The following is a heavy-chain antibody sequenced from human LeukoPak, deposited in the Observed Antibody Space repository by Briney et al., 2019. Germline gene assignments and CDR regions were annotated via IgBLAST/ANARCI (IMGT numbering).Heavy chain of an antibody. D-gene: IGHD4/OR15-4a*01. CDR1: RFTASSNS. CDR2: IYSDNT. V-gene: IGHV3-53*01. J-gene: IGHJ4*02. CDR3: ARRAGAYSHPYDY. Sequence: GGSLRLSSTDSRFTASSNSMRWVRQAPGEGLEWGSFIYSDNTHYSDSVKGRFTISRDNSKNTLYLQMNSLRAEDTAVYYCARRAGAYSHPYDYWGQGTLVTVSS.